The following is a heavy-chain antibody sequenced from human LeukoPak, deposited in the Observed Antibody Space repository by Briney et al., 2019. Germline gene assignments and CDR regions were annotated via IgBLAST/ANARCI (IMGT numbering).Heavy chain of an antibody. CDR2: INHRGST. CDR3: ARVGYCGGDCYPFDY. CDR1: GGSFSGYY. D-gene: IGHD2-21*02. V-gene: IGHV4-34*01. J-gene: IGHJ4*02. Sequence: SETLSLTCAIYGGSFSGYYWSWIRRPPGKGLEWIGEINHRGSTNYNPSLKSRVTISVDTSRNSFSLELSSVTAADTAVYYCARVGYCGGDCYPFDYWGQGTLTTISS.